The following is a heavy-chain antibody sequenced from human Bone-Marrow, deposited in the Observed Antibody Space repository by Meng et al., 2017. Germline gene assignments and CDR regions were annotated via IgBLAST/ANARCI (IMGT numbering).Heavy chain of an antibody. CDR3: ARSRLLKIYYYYYGMDV. D-gene: IGHD2-15*01. Sequence: ASVKVSCKPSGYNFPDYYIHWVRRAPGQGLEWMGRINPKSGDTHYAQKFQARVTMTGDTSISTAYMELSGLRSDDTAMYYCARSRLLKIYYYYYGMDVWGQGTTVTVSS. J-gene: IGHJ6*02. V-gene: IGHV1-2*06. CDR2: INPKSGDT. CDR1: GYNFPDYY.